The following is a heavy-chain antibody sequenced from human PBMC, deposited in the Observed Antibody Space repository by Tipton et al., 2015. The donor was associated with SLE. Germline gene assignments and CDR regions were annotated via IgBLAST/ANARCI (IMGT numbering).Heavy chain of an antibody. CDR2: IYYSGST. D-gene: IGHD3-16*01. CDR3: ARGDVITLDY. Sequence: LRLSCTVSGGSISSSSYYWGWIRQPPGKGLEWIGSIYYSGSTYYNPSLKSRVTISVDTSKNQFSLKLSSVTAADTAVYYCARGDVITLDYWGQGTLVTVSS. J-gene: IGHJ4*02. CDR1: GGSISSSSYY. V-gene: IGHV4-39*07.